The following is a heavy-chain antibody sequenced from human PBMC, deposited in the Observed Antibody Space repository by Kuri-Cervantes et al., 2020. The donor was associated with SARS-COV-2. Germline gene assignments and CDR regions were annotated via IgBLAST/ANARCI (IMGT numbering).Heavy chain of an antibody. CDR1: GFAVRNTY. J-gene: IGHJ6*03. Sequence: GGSLRLSCAASGFAVRNTYMAWVRQAPGKGLECVPVIYSGGNTYYADSAKGRFTISRDSSKNTLYLQMNSLRAEDTAVYYCARDCSSPYKYYYYYYMDGWGKGTTVTVSS. D-gene: IGHD6-13*01. V-gene: IGHV3-53*01. CDR3: ARDCSSPYKYYYYYYMDG. CDR2: IYSGGNT.